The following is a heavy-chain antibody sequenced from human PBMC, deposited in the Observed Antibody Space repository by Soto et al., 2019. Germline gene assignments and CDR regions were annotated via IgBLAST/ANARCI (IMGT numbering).Heavy chain of an antibody. CDR1: GGLFSSFA. Sequence: QAHLVQSGPEVKKPGSTMKVSCKDSGGLFSSFAISWVRQAPGQGLEWLGWIIPVFGTTYYAEKFQDRLTITADESKITAYMELSSLTSGDTAIYYCARGGGPYVWFNEFWGQGTLVTVSS. V-gene: IGHV1-69*01. CDR2: IIPVFGTT. J-gene: IGHJ4*02. CDR3: ARGGGPYVWFNEF. D-gene: IGHD3-16*01.